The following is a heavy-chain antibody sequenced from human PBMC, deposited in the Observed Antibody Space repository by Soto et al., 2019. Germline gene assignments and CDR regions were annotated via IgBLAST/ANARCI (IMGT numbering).Heavy chain of an antibody. J-gene: IGHJ6*03. CDR2: ISGSGGST. CDR1: GFTLSSYA. Sequence: GGALRLSCAASGFTLSSYAMSWVRPAPGEGVEWVSAISGSGGSTYYADSVKGRFTISRDNSKNTLYLQMNSLRAEDTAVYYCAKEGPYGDGNYYYYYMDVWGKGTTVTVSS. D-gene: IGHD4-17*01. CDR3: AKEGPYGDGNYYYYYMDV. V-gene: IGHV3-23*01.